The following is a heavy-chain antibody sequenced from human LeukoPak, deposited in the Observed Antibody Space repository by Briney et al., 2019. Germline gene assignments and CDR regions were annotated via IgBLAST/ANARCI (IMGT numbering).Heavy chain of an antibody. D-gene: IGHD1-26*01. CDR1: GGSISSRSYY. CDR3: ARGSGRYYDY. V-gene: IGHV4-39*07. J-gene: IGHJ4*02. CDR2: IYYSGST. Sequence: PSETLSLTCTVSGGSISSRSYYWGWIRQPPGKGLEWIGSIYYSGSTYYNPSLKSRVTISVDTFKNQFSLKLSSVTAADTAVYYCARGSGRYYDYWGQGTLVTVSS.